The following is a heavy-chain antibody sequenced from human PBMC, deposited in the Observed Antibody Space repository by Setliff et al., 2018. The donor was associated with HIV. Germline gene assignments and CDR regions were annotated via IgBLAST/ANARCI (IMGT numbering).Heavy chain of an antibody. CDR1: GGSISSYY. V-gene: IGHV4-59*08. J-gene: IGHJ4*02. CDR3: TRAPPGIQLLTTTNGPYYFDF. Sequence: SETLSLTCTVSGGSISSYYWSWIRQPPGKGLEWIGYIFNSGQTYYNPSLNSRIAISMDTSENQFSLRLTSVTAADTALYFCTRAPPGIQLLTTTNGPYYFDFWGQGLLVTVSS. CDR2: IFNSGQT. D-gene: IGHD1-1*01.